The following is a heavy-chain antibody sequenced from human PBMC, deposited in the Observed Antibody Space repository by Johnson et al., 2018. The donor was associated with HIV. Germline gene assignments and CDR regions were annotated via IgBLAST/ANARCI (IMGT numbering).Heavy chain of an antibody. V-gene: IGHV3-11*04. J-gene: IGHJ3*02. D-gene: IGHD3-10*02. CDR1: GFTFSDHY. Sequence: QVQLVESGGGLVKPGGSPRLSCAASGFTFSDHYMAWIRQAPGKGLEWVSYISSSGSNIYYADSVKGRFTVSRDNAKNSVYLQMNRLRAEDTAVYYGARLCSGCAEAFDMWGQGTMVTVS. CDR2: ISSSGSNI. CDR3: ARLCSGCAEAFDM.